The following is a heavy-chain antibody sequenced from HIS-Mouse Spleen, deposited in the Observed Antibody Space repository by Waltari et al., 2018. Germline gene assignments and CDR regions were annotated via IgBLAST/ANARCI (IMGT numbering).Heavy chain of an antibody. D-gene: IGHD6-19*01. CDR1: GFTFISYG. J-gene: IGHJ4*02. CDR3: AKASSGWLDY. V-gene: IGHV3-30*18. Sequence: QVQLVESGGGVGQPGRSLRLSCAASGFTFISYGRPGVRQAPGKGLEWVAVISYDGSNKYYADSVKGRFTISRDNSKNTLYLQMNSLRAEDTAVYYCAKASSGWLDYWGQGTLVTVSS. CDR2: ISYDGSNK.